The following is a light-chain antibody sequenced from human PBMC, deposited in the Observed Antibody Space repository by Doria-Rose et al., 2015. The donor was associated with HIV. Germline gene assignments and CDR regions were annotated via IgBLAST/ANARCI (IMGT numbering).Light chain of an antibody. CDR1: QSFSSTY. J-gene: IGKJ1*01. V-gene: IGKV3-20*01. Sequence: TQSPGTLSLAPGDSGTLSCRASQSFSSTYLAWYQPKPGQAPSLLIYDGSTRATGIPDRFSASGSGTDFTLTSNRLEPEDFALYYCHQYGTSWTFGQGTKVEI. CDR3: HQYGTSWT. CDR2: DGS.